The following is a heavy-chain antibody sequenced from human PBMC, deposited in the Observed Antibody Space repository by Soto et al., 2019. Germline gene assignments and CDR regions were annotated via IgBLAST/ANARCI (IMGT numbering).Heavy chain of an antibody. CDR3: ARRAV. CDR2: ITTSSSTI. V-gene: IGHV3-48*01. J-gene: IGHJ6*02. CDR1: GFTFSTYR. Sequence: EVQLVESGGGLVQPGVSLRLSCAASGFTFSTYRMNWVRQAPGKGLEWISYITTSSSTIYYADSVKGRFTISRDNAKNSLYLQMNSLRVEDTAVYYCARRAVWGQGTTVTGS.